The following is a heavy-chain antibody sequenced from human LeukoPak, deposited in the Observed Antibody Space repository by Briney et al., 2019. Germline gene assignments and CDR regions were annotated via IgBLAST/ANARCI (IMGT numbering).Heavy chain of an antibody. CDR3: ARESNWGSCYFDY. J-gene: IGHJ4*02. V-gene: IGHV1-2*02. D-gene: IGHD7-27*01. CDR2: INPNSGGT. CDR1: GYTFTGYY. Sequence: GASVKVSCKASGYTFTGYYMHWVRQAPGQGLEWMGWINPNSGGTNYAQKFQGRGTMTRDTSISTAYMELSRLRSDDTAVYYCARESNWGSCYFDYWGQGTLVTVSS.